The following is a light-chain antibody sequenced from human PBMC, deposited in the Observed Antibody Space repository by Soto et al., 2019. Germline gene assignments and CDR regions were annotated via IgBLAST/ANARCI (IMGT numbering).Light chain of an antibody. V-gene: IGLV1-40*01. CDR2: YND. Sequence: QSVLTQPPSVSGAPGQRVTISRTGSTSNFGSGFDVQWYQQLPGTAPKLLIYYNDNRPSGGSDRFSGSKSGTSASLAITGLQGDDEADYYCHSYDSSRGGPVVFVGGTKLTVL. CDR1: TSNFGSGFD. J-gene: IGLJ2*01. CDR3: HSYDSSRGGPVV.